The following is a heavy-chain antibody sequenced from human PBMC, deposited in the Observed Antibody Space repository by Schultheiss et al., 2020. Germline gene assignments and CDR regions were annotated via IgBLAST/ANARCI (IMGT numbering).Heavy chain of an antibody. D-gene: IGHD5-12*01. Sequence: SETLSLTCTVSGGSISSSSYYWGWIRQPPGKGLEWIGSISTYRGITNYNPSLKSRVTISVDTSKNQFSLKLSSVTAADTAVYYCARALATWGMDVWGQGTTVTVSS. J-gene: IGHJ6*02. CDR2: ISTYRGIT. CDR3: ARALATWGMDV. CDR1: GGSISSSSYY. V-gene: IGHV4-39*07.